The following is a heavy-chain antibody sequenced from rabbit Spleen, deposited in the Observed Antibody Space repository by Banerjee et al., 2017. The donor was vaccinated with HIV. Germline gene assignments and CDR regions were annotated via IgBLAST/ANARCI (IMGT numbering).Heavy chain of an antibody. CDR2: IEGGSSAFS. CDR1: GFDFSSNHY. Sequence: QEQLVESGGGLVQPGGSLKLSCKASGFDFSSNHYMCWVRQAPGKGLEWIACIEGGSSAFSYFASWAKGRFTISKTSSTTVTLQMTSLTAADTATYFCARDSGSSFSSYGMDLWGPGTLVTVS. CDR3: ARDSGSSFSSYGMDL. V-gene: IGHV1S45*01. J-gene: IGHJ6*01. D-gene: IGHD8-1*01.